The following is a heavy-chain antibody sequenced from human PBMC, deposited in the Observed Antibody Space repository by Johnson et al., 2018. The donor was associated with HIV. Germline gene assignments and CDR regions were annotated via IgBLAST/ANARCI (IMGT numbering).Heavy chain of an antibody. CDR1: GFTLNDYA. CDR2: ISWNSGSM. V-gene: IGHV3-9*01. J-gene: IGHJ3*01. Sequence: VQLVESGGGVVQPGRSLRLSCAASGFTLNDYAIHWVRQAPGKGLEWVSSISWNSGSMGYADSVKGRFTISRDGAKNTLYLQMNSLRAEDTAVHYCARLRRKKGGGAFDVWCQGTLVTVSS. CDR3: ARLRRKKGGGAFDV. D-gene: IGHD4-17*01.